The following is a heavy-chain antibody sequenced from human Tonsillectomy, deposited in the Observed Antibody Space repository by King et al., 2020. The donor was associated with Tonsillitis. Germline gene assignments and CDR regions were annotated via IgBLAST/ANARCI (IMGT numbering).Heavy chain of an antibody. CDR2: ISSSSSTI. CDR1: GFTFSSYS. V-gene: IGHV3-48*04. D-gene: IGHD2-15*01. Sequence: QLVQSGGGLVQPGGSLRLSCAASGFTFSSYSMNWVRQAPGKGLEWVSYISSSSSTIYYADSVKGRFTISRDNAKNSLYPQMNSLRAEDTAVYYCASKDDYYDMDVWGQGTTVTVSS. CDR3: ASKDDYYDMDV. J-gene: IGHJ6*02.